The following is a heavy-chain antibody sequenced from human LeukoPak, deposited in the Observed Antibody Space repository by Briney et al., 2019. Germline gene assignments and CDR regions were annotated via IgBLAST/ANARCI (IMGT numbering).Heavy chain of an antibody. CDR1: GRSISSYY. CDR3: ARAAPDSSGYYYVKEYYFDY. Sequence: SETLSLTCTVSGRSISSYYWSWIRQPPGKGLEWLGYIYYSGSTNYNPSLKSRVTISVDTSKNQFSLKLSSVTAADTAVYYCARAAPDSSGYYYVKEYYFDYWGQGTLVTVSS. J-gene: IGHJ4*02. CDR2: IYYSGST. V-gene: IGHV4-59*01. D-gene: IGHD3-22*01.